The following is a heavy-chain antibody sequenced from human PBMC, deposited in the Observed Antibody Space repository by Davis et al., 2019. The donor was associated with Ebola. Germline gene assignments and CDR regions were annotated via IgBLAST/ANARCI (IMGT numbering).Heavy chain of an antibody. Sequence: SVKVSCKASGGTFSSYAISWVRQAPGQGLEWMGGIIPIFSTANYAQKFQGRVTITADESTSTDYMELSSLRSEDTAVYYCARDWSMLGGFDYWGQGTLVTVSS. CDR1: GGTFSSYA. CDR3: ARDWSMLGGFDY. CDR2: IIPIFSTA. V-gene: IGHV1-69*13. D-gene: IGHD3-3*01. J-gene: IGHJ4*02.